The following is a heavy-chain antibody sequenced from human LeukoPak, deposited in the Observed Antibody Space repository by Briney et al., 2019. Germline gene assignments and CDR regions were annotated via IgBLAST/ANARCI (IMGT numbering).Heavy chain of an antibody. V-gene: IGHV4-59*05. CDR3: ARAAAGTGEFDY. CDR1: GGSINNYY. CDR2: IYYSGST. D-gene: IGHD6-13*01. Sequence: SSETLSLTCTVSGGSINNYYWSWIRQPPGKGLEWIGSIYYSGSTYYNPSLKSRVTISVDTSKNQFSLKLSSVTAADTAVYYCARAAAGTGEFDYWGQGTLVTVSS. J-gene: IGHJ4*02.